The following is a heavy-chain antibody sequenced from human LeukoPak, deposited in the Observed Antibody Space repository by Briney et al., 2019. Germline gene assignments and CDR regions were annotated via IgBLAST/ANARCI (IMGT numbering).Heavy chain of an antibody. CDR1: GFTFSSYS. CDR2: ISSSSSYI. V-gene: IGHV3-21*04. CDR3: ARDRVPTPYNWFDP. J-gene: IGHJ5*02. D-gene: IGHD4/OR15-4a*01. Sequence: GGSLRLSCAASGFTFSSYSMNWVRQAPGKGLEWVSSISSSSSYIYYADSVKGRFTISRDNHVNTLYLQMDILRAEDTAVYHCARDRVPTPYNWFDPWGQGTLVTVSS.